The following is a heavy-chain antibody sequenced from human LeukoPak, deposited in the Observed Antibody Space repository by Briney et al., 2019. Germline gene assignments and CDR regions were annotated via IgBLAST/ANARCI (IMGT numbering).Heavy chain of an antibody. CDR3: ARGQAVVTHFDY. J-gene: IGHJ4*02. CDR2: IYYSGST. D-gene: IGHD5-18*01. CDR1: GVSISSYY. V-gene: IGHV4-59*01. Sequence: PSETLSLTCTVSGVSISSYYWSWIRQPPGKGLEWIGYIYYSGSTNYNPSLKSRVTISVDTSKNQCSLKRSSVSAADTGVYYCARGQAVVTHFDYWGQGTLVTVSS.